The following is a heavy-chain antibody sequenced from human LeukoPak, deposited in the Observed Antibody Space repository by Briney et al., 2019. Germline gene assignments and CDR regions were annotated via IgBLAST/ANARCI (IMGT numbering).Heavy chain of an antibody. V-gene: IGHV3-23*01. J-gene: IGHJ6*03. D-gene: IGHD3-3*01. CDR1: GFTFSTFA. CDR3: ARDNDGDYDFWSGYYGDYYYYYYMDV. CDR2: ISGSAGTT. Sequence: GGSLRLSCAASGFTFSTFAMSWVRQAPGKGLEWVSAISGSAGTTYYADSVKGRFTISRDNAKNSLYLQMNSLRAEDTAVYYCARDNDGDYDFWSGYYGDYYYYYYMDVWGKGTTVTVSS.